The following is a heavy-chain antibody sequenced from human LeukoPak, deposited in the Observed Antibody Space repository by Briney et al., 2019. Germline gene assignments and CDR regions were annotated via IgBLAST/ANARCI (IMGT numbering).Heavy chain of an antibody. D-gene: IGHD6-19*01. J-gene: IGHJ1*01. V-gene: IGHV3-53*01. CDR1: GFTVSSNY. CDR2: IYSGGST. Sequence: PGGSLRLSCAASGFTVSSNYMSWVRQAPGKGLEWVSVIYSGGSTYYADSVKGRFTISRDNSKNTLYLQMNSLRAEDTAVYYCAKDSIGSSGWSGLWLDSEYFQHWGQGTLVTVSS. CDR3: AKDSIGSSGWSGLWLDSEYFQH.